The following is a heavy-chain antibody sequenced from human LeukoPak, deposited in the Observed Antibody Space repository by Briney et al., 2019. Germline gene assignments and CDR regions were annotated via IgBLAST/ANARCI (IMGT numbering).Heavy chain of an antibody. CDR3: ARDRGVRGIIIATYFYGMDI. V-gene: IGHV6-1*01. CDR2: TYYRAKWYN. Sequence: SQTLSLTCTISGDSFSSNSAAWNWIRQSPSRGLEWLGRTYYRAKWYNDYAVSVKSRITINPDTFRNQFSLQLNSVTPDDTAVYYCARDRGVRGIIIATYFYGMDIWGQGTTVTVSS. D-gene: IGHD3-10*01. CDR1: GDSFSSNSAA. J-gene: IGHJ6*02.